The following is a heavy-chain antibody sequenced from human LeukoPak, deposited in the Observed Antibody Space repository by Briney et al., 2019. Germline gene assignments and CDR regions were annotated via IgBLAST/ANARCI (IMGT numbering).Heavy chain of an antibody. CDR2: ISGSGGST. V-gene: IGHV3-23*01. CDR3: AKGMRGYYYDSSGYLDWFDP. D-gene: IGHD3-22*01. CDR1: GFTVSNYA. J-gene: IGHJ5*02. Sequence: GGSLRLSCAAAGFTVSNYAMSWVRQAPGKGLEWVSAISGSGGSTYYADSVKGRFTISRDNSKNTLYLQMNSLRAEDTAVYYCAKGMRGYYYDSSGYLDWFDPWGQGTLVTVSS.